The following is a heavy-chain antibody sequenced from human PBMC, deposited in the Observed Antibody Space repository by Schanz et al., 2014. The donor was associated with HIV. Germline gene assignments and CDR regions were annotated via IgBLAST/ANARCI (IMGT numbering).Heavy chain of an antibody. D-gene: IGHD6-19*01. V-gene: IGHV3-30-3*01. CDR1: GFTFSLFA. J-gene: IGHJ2*01. Sequence: QVQLVESGGGVVQPGRSLRLSCAGTGFTFSLFAIHWVRQAPGKGLEWVTVISYDGSYKYYADSVKGRFTISRDNAKNFVYLQMNSLRDEDTAVYYCARDSSLAVADHWYLDLWGRGTLVTVSS. CDR2: ISYDGSYK. CDR3: ARDSSLAVADHWYLDL.